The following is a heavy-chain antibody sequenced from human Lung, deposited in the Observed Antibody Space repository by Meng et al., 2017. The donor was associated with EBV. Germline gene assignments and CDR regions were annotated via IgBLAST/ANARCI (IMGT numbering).Heavy chain of an antibody. CDR1: GYTFSRYS. Sequence: QVQLVQSWSELKKPGASVKVSCEASGYTFSRYSMHWVRQAPGQGLEWMGWISTNTGTPTYTQGFTGRSVFSLDTSVSTAYLQISSLKAEDTAVYYCARGGNFDPWGQGTLVTVSS. D-gene: IGHD2/OR15-2a*01. CDR3: ARGGNFDP. J-gene: IGHJ5*02. V-gene: IGHV7-4-1*02. CDR2: ISTNTGTP.